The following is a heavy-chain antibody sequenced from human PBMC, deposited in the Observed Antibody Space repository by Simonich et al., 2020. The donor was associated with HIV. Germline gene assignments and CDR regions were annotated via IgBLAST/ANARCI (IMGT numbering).Heavy chain of an antibody. Sequence: EVQLVQSGAEVKKPGESLKISCKGSGYSFTSYWIGWVRQMPGKGLEWMGINSPGYSDTRYSPSVQGQVTISADKSISTAYLQWSSLKASDTAMYYCARTYYYDSSGYYPYFDYWGQGTLVTVSS. CDR1: GYSFTSYW. J-gene: IGHJ4*02. CDR2: NSPGYSDT. D-gene: IGHD3-22*01. V-gene: IGHV5-51*01. CDR3: ARTYYYDSSGYYPYFDY.